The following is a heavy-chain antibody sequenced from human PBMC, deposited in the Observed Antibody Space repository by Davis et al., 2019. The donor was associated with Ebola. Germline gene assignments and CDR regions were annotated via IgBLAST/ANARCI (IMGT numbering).Heavy chain of an antibody. CDR2: ISTSGGST. CDR1: GFTFSSYA. D-gene: IGHD4-23*01. Sequence: GESLKISCAASGFTFSSYAMSWVRQAPGKGLEWVSSISTSGGSTYYADSVKGRFTISRDFSNNTLFLLMTNLRAEDTARYFCAKFDGGYYFYYYGMDVWGQGTTVTVSS. CDR3: AKFDGGYYFYYYGMDV. V-gene: IGHV3-23*01. J-gene: IGHJ6*02.